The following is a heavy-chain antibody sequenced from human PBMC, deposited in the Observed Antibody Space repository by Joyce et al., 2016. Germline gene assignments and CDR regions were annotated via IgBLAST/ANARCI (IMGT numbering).Heavy chain of an antibody. J-gene: IGHJ4*02. V-gene: IGHV4-39*07. D-gene: IGHD3-3*01. Sequence: QLQLQESGPGLVKPSETLSLTCTVSGGSISSSSYYWGGIRQPPGKGLEWIGSIYYSGRTYYNPSLKSRVTISVDTSKNQFSLKLSSVTAADTAVYYCARDGFLEWLGDDYWGQGTLVTVSS. CDR2: IYYSGRT. CDR1: GGSISSSSYY. CDR3: ARDGFLEWLGDDY.